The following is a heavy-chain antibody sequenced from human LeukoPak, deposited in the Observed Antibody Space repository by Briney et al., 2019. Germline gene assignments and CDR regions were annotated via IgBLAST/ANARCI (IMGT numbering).Heavy chain of an antibody. Sequence: GGSLRLSCAASGFTFSSYSMNWVRQAPGKGLGWVSSISSSSYIYYADSVKGRFTISRDNAKNTLYLQMNSLRAEDTAVYYCARVSYGDYDYYYMDVWGKGTTVTVSS. CDR3: ARVSYGDYDYYYMDV. CDR1: GFTFSSYS. CDR2: ISSSSYI. D-gene: IGHD4-17*01. J-gene: IGHJ6*03. V-gene: IGHV3-21*01.